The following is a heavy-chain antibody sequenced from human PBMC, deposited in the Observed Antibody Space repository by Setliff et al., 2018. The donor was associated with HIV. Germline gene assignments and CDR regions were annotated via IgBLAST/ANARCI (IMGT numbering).Heavy chain of an antibody. CDR1: GFTFSSYG. J-gene: IGHJ6*02. CDR3: AKDIAVAGYLYYYYYGMDV. CDR2: ISYDGSNK. Sequence: GGSLRLSCAASGFTFSSYGMHWVRQAPGKGLEWVAVISYDGSNKYYADSVKGRFTISRDNSKNTLYLQMNSLRAEDTAVYYCAKDIAVAGYLYYYYYGMDVWGQGTTVTV. D-gene: IGHD6-19*01. V-gene: IGHV3-30*18.